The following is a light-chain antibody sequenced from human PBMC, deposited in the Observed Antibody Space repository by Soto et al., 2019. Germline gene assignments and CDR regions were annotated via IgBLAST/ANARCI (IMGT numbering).Light chain of an antibody. V-gene: IGKV3-11*01. J-gene: IGKJ4*01. Sequence: EIVLTQSPATLSLSPGERATLSCRASQSVSSYLAWYQQKPGQAPRLLIYDASNRATGIPARFSGSGSGTDFTLPISSLEPEDFAVYYCQQRSNWPPSLTFGGGNKVEI. CDR2: DAS. CDR1: QSVSSY. CDR3: QQRSNWPPSLT.